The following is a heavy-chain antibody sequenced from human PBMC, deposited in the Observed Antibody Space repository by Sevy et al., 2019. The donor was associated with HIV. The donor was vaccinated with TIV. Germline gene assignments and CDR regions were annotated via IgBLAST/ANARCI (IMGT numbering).Heavy chain of an antibody. CDR3: AREVNIVALLPGLLAYYGMDV. CDR2: IIPIFGTA. D-gene: IGHD2-21*01. Sequence: ASVKVSCKASGGTFSSYAISWVRQAPGQGLEWMGGIIPIFGTANYAQKFQGRVTITADESTSTAYMELSSLRSEDTAVYYCAREVNIVALLPGLLAYYGMDVWGQGTTVTVSS. CDR1: GGTFSSYA. J-gene: IGHJ6*02. V-gene: IGHV1-69*13.